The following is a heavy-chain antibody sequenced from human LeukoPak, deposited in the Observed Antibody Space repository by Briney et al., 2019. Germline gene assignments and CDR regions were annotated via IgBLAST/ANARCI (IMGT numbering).Heavy chain of an antibody. CDR1: GYTFTNYY. V-gene: IGHV1-69*13. CDR3: ARAHFSAYYGSE. Sequence: SVKVSCKASGYTFTNYYMHWVRQAPGQGLEWVGGILPIIGSTKNAQQLQDRVTITADESTNTVYMELTSLRSEDTAIYFCARAHFSAYYGSEWGQGTLVTVSS. CDR2: ILPIIGST. J-gene: IGHJ4*02. D-gene: IGHD3-10*01.